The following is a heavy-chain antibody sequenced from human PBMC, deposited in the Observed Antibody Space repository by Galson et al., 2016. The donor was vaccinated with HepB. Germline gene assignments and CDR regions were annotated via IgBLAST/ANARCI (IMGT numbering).Heavy chain of an antibody. CDR2: ISSSSDTI. V-gene: IGHV3-48*02. CDR3: ARGAYSSQRFDF. D-gene: IGHD5-18*01. J-gene: IGHJ4*02. Sequence: SLRLSCAASGFTFSSYSMNWVRQAPGKGLEWLSYISSSSDTIYYADSVKGRFTISRDNAKNSLYLQLNSLRDEDTAVYYCARGAYSSQRFDFWGQGTLVTVSS. CDR1: GFTFSSYS.